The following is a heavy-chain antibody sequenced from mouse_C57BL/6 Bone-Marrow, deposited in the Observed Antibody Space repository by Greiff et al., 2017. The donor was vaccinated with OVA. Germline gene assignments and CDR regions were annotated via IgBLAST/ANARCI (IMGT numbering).Heavy chain of an antibody. J-gene: IGHJ1*03. CDR2: IDPANGNT. V-gene: IGHV14-3*01. D-gene: IGHD2-5*01. CDR3: ARRYYSNLYWYFDV. Sequence: VHVKQSVAELVRPGASVKLSCTASGFNIKNTYMHWVKQRPEQGLEWIGRIDPANGNTKYAPKFQGKATITADTSSNTAYLQLSSLTSEDTAIYYCARRYYSNLYWYFDVWGTGTTVTVSS. CDR1: GFNIKNTY.